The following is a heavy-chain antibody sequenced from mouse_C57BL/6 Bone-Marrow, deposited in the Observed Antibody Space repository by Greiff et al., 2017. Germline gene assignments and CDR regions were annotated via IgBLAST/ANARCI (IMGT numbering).Heavy chain of an antibody. CDR3: ARRGELWARAMDY. Sequence: VQLQQPGAELVRPGSSVKLSCKASGYTFTSYWMDWVKQRPGQGLEWIGNIYPSDSETHYNQQFKDKATLTVDKSSSTAYMQLSSLTSEDSAVYYGARRGELWARAMDYWGQGTSVTVSS. J-gene: IGHJ4*01. V-gene: IGHV1-61*01. CDR2: IYPSDSET. CDR1: GYTFTSYW. D-gene: IGHD1-1*02.